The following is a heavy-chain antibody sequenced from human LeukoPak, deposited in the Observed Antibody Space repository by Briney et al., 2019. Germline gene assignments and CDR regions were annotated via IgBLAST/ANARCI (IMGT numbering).Heavy chain of an antibody. V-gene: IGHV4-61*02. J-gene: IGHJ4*02. CDR1: GGSISSGGYY. CDR2: IYTSGST. D-gene: IGHD5-24*01. Sequence: SETLSLTCTVSGGSISSGGYYWSWIRQHPGKGLEWIGRIYTSGSTNYNPSLKSRVTISVDTSKNQFSLKLSSVTAADTAVYYCARGGGGYNPYFDYWGQGTLVTVSS. CDR3: ARGGGGYNPYFDY.